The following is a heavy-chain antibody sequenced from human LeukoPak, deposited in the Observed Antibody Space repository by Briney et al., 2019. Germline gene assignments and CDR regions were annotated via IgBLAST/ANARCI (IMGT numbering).Heavy chain of an antibody. CDR1: GFTFSVYA. J-gene: IGHJ4*02. CDR3: ARGRGLQLKSGNDY. V-gene: IGHV3-21*01. D-gene: IGHD5-24*01. CDR2: ISTSSRYI. Sequence: MSGGSLRLSCAASGFTFSVYAMNWVRQAPGKGLEWVSSISTSSRYIYDADSVKGRFSISRDNAKNSVFLQMNSLRAEDTAVYYCARGRGLQLKSGNDYWGQGTLVTVSS.